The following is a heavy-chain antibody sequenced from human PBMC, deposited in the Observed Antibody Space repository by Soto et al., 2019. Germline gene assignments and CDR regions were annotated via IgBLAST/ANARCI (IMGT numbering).Heavy chain of an antibody. CDR3: ARDGEYCSGGSCPGYYGMNV. Sequence: AGSLRLSCTASGFTISCCGLTWVRLAPGPGLERVANIKQEGSEKYYVNSVKGPFTIPRENVKTSLYLQMNSLRAEDTAVYYCARDGEYCSGGSCPGYYGMNVWGQGTTVTV. CDR2: IKQEGSEK. CDR1: GFTISCCG. V-gene: IGHV3-7*01. J-gene: IGHJ6*02. D-gene: IGHD2-15*01.